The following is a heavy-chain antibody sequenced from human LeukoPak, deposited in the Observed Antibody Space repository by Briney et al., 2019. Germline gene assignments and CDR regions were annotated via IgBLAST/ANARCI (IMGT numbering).Heavy chain of an antibody. CDR3: AKDALQQPEYFQH. V-gene: IGHV3-23*01. J-gene: IGHJ1*01. Sequence: GGSLRLSCAVSGITLSNYGMSWVRQAPGKGLEWVAGLSGSGGGTNYADSVKGRFTISRDNAKNTLYLQMNSLRAEDTAVYFCAKDALQQPEYFQHWGQGTLVTVSS. D-gene: IGHD6-13*01. CDR1: GITLSNYG. CDR2: LSGSGGGT.